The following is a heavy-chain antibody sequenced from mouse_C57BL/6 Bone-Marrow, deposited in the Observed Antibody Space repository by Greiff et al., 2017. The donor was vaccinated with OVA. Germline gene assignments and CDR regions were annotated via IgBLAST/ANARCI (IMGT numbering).Heavy chain of an antibody. D-gene: IGHD1-1*01. J-gene: IGHJ1*03. CDR2: ISDGGSYT. Sequence: EVHLVESGGGLVKPGGSLKLSCAASGFTFSSYAMSWVRQTPEKRLEWVATISDGGSYTYYPDNVKGRFTISRDNAKNNLYLQMSHLKSEDTAMYYCARDLYYYGSSHWYFDVWGTGTTVTVSS. CDR3: ARDLYYYGSSHWYFDV. V-gene: IGHV5-4*01. CDR1: GFTFSSYA.